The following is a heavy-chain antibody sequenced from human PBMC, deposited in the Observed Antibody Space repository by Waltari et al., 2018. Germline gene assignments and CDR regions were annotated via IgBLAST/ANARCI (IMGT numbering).Heavy chain of an antibody. CDR3: AREVVPSRTIVVNWFDP. D-gene: IGHD2-2*01. J-gene: IGHJ5*02. CDR1: GYIFTSYA. V-gene: IGHV7-4-1*02. Sequence: QVQLVQSGSELKKPGASVKISCKASGYIFTSYAINWLRQAPGKGPELMGWITTKTANPTYAQVFVRRLVFSFDTSVNTAYLEINSLKTEDTAIYYCAREVVPSRTIVVNWFDPWGQGTQVTVSS. CDR2: ITTKTANP.